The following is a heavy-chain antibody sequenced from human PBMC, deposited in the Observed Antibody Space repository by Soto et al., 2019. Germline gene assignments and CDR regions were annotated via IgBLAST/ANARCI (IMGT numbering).Heavy chain of an antibody. V-gene: IGHV3-15*01. CDR1: GFTVSNDW. CDR3: TTDRFS. J-gene: IGHJ5*02. Sequence: GGSLRLSCAASGFTVSNDWMSWVRQAPGKGLEWVGRVKSKIDGGTTDYAAPVKGRFTISRDDSKNTLYLQMNSLRFEDTAVYYCTTDRFSWGQGTLVTVSS. CDR2: VKSKIDGGTT.